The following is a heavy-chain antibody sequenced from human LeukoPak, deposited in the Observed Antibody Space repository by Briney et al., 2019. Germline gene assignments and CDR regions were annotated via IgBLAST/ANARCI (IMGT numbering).Heavy chain of an antibody. CDR3: ASLAPGGYYFDY. Sequence: GGSLRLSCAASGFTFSSYSMNWVRQAPGKGLEWVSSISSSSSYIYYADSVKGRFTISRDNAKNSLYLQMNSLRAEDTAVYYCASLAPGGYYFDYWGQGTLVTVSS. CDR2: ISSSSSYI. CDR1: GFTFSSYS. V-gene: IGHV3-21*01. J-gene: IGHJ4*02. D-gene: IGHD1-26*01.